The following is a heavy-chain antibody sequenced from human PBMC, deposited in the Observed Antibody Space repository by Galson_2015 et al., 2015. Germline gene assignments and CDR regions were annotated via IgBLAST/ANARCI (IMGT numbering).Heavy chain of an antibody. D-gene: IGHD4-17*01. CDR1: GYSIINGHW. CDR2: IERIEGT. CDR3: ARNGDYALDS. Sequence: SETLSLTCAVSGYSIINGHWWSWVRQSPGKGPEWIGEIERIEGTTYNPSLRGRATISVDTSKNHLSLSLTSVTAADTALYYCARNGDYALDSWGQGTLVTVSS. J-gene: IGHJ4*02. V-gene: IGHV4-4*02.